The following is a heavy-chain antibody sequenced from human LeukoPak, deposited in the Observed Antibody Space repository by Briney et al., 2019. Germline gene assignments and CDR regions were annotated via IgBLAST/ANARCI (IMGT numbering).Heavy chain of an antibody. CDR3: ARGSGDYDILTGWIPAHFDY. V-gene: IGHV3-53*01. Sequence: GGSLRLSCAASGFTASSNYMSWVRQAPGKGLEWVSVIYSGGSTYYADSVKGRFTISRDNSKNTLYLQMNSLRAEDTAVYYCARGSGDYDILTGWIPAHFDYWGQGTLVTVSS. D-gene: IGHD3-9*01. CDR1: GFTASSNY. CDR2: IYSGGST. J-gene: IGHJ4*02.